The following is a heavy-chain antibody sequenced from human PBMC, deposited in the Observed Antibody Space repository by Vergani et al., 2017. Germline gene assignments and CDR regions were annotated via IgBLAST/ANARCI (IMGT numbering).Heavy chain of an antibody. CDR2: IYYSGST. CDR3: ARGDGGRIPN. J-gene: IGHJ4*02. D-gene: IGHD3-16*01. CDR1: GGSISSYY. V-gene: IGHV4-59*01. Sequence: QVQLQQWGAGLLKPSETLSLTCTVSGGSISSYYWSWIRQPPGKGLEWIGYIYYSGSTNYNPSLKSRVTISVDTSKNQFSLKLSSVTAADTAVYYCARGDGGRIPNWGQGTLVTVSS.